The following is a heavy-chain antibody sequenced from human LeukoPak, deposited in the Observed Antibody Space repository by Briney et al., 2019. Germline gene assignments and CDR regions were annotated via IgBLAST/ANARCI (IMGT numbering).Heavy chain of an antibody. Sequence: GRSLRLSCAASGFTFDDYAMHWVRQVPGKGLEWVSYISGSGTTMYYGDSVKGRFTVSRDNAKNSLYLQMNSLRAEDTAVYYCARDPPTSGAFEYWGQGTLVTVSS. CDR1: GFTFDDYA. CDR2: ISGSGTTM. CDR3: ARDPPTSGAFEY. V-gene: IGHV3-48*03. D-gene: IGHD1-26*01. J-gene: IGHJ4*02.